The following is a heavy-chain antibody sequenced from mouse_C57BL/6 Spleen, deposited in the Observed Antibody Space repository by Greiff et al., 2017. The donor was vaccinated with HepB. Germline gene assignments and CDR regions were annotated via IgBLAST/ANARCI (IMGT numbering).Heavy chain of an antibody. Sequence: VQLQQSGAELVKPGASVKMSCKASGYTFTSYWITWVKQRPGQGLEWIGDIYPGSGSTNYNEKFKSKATLTVDTSSSTAYMQLSSLTSEDSAVYYCASSDMDGFAGSFDYWGQGTTLTVSS. CDR3: ASSDMDGFAGSFDY. V-gene: IGHV1-55*01. J-gene: IGHJ2*01. D-gene: IGHD3-2*02. CDR1: GYTFTSYW. CDR2: IYPGSGST.